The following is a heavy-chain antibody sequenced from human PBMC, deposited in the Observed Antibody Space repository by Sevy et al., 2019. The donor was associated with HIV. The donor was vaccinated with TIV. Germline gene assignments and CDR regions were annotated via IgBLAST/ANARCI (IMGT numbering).Heavy chain of an antibody. CDR1: GGSISSSSYY. D-gene: IGHD2-15*01. CDR2: SYYSGST. CDR3: ARLGYCSGGSCYWGPAY. J-gene: IGHJ4*02. Sequence: SETLSLTCTVSGGSISSSSYYWGWIRQPPGKGLEWIGSSYYSGSTYYNPSLKSRVTISVDTSKNQFSLKLSSVTAADTAVYYCARLGYCSGGSCYWGPAYWGQGTLVTVSS. V-gene: IGHV4-39*01.